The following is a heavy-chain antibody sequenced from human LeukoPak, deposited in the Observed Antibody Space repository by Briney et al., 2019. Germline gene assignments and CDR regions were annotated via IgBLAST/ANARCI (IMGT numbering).Heavy chain of an antibody. CDR1: GFTFSSYA. CDR2: ISGSGGST. D-gene: IGHD1-26*01. J-gene: IGHJ6*02. Sequence: PGGSLRLSCAASGFTFSSYAMSWVRQAPGKGLEWVSAISGSGGSTYYADSVKGRFTISRDNSKNTLYLQMNSLRAEDTAVYYCAKVGGGYSGSCGGYYYYYGMDVWGQGTTVTVSS. V-gene: IGHV3-23*01. CDR3: AKVGGGYSGSCGGYYYYYGMDV.